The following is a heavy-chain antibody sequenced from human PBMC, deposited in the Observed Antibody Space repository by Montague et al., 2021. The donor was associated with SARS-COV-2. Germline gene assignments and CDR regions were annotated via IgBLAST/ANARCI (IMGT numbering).Heavy chain of an antibody. Sequence: SETLSLTCAVYGGSFSVYYWCWICQPPGKGKEWNGEISHSGSTNYNPSLKSRVTITVDTSKNQVPLKLSPVTATATAVYYCARMRFFDWHHHYYMDVWGKGTTVTVSS. J-gene: IGHJ6*03. CDR3: ARMRFFDWHHHYYMDV. D-gene: IGHD3-9*01. V-gene: IGHV4-34*01. CDR2: ISHSGST. CDR1: GGSFSVYY.